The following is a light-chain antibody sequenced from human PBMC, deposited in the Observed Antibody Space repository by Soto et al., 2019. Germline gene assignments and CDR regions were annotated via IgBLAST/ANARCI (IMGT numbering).Light chain of an antibody. V-gene: IGKV1-5*03. CDR1: QSLGSS. CDR3: QQYDSFPWT. Sequence: DIQMTQSPSTLSASVGDRVSITCRATQSLGSSLAWYQQKPGKAPKLLIFKASNLDIGVPSRFSGSGSGTEFTLTITGLQIDDFATYSCQQYDSFPWTFGQGTKVEIK. CDR2: KAS. J-gene: IGKJ1*01.